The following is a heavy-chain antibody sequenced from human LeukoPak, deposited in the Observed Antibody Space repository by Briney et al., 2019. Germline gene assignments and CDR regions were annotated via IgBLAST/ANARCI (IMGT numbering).Heavy chain of an antibody. CDR2: INPSGGST. V-gene: IGHV1-46*03. CDR1: GYTFTSYY. J-gene: IGHJ4*02. Sequence: GASVKVSCKASGYTFTSYYMHWVRQAPGQGLERMGIINPSGGSTSYAQKFQGRVTMTRDMSTSTVYMELSGLRSEDTAVYYCALLVDSGFDYWGQGTLVTVSS. CDR3: ALLVDSGFDY. D-gene: IGHD3-10*01.